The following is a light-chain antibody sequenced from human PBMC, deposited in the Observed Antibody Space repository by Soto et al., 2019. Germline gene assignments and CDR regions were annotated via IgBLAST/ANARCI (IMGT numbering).Light chain of an antibody. CDR1: QSISSSY. CDR3: QQYGMSPWT. Sequence: DIVLTQSPGTLSLSPGERATLSCRASQSISSSYLAWYQQRPGQAPRLLMYGASSRATGIPDRFSGSGSGTEFTLTISRLEPEDFAVYYCQQYGMSPWTFGQGTKVEI. CDR2: GAS. V-gene: IGKV3-20*01. J-gene: IGKJ1*01.